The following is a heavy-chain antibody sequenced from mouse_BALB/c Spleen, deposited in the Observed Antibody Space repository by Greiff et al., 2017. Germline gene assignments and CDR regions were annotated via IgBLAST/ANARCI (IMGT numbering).Heavy chain of an antibody. J-gene: IGHJ4*01. CDR1: GYTFTSYW. Sequence: LQQPGSELVRPGASVKLSCKASGYTFTSYWMHWVKQRHGQGLEWIGNIYPGSGSTNYDEKFKSKGTLTVDTSSSTAYMHLSSLTSEDSAVYYCTRVQLGLPHYYAMDCWGQGTSVTVSS. V-gene: IGHV1S22*01. D-gene: IGHD3-1*01. CDR3: TRVQLGLPHYYAMDC. CDR2: IYPGSGST.